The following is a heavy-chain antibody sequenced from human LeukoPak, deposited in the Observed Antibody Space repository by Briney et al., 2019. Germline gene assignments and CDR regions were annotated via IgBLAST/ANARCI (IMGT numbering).Heavy chain of an antibody. D-gene: IGHD5-18*01. V-gene: IGHV1-8*01. CDR3: ARGGYGHYYYYYYMDV. CDR1: GYTFTSYD. J-gene: IGHJ6*03. Sequence: ASVKVSCKASGYTFTSYDINWVRQATGQGLEWTGWMNPNSGNTGYAQKFQGRVTMTRNTSISTAYMELSSLRSEDTAVYYCARGGYGHYYYYYYMDVWGKGTTVTVSS. CDR2: MNPNSGNT.